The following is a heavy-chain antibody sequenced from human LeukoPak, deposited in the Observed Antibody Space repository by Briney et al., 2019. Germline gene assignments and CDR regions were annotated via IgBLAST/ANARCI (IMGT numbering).Heavy chain of an antibody. V-gene: IGHV3-74*01. CDR1: GFTFSNYW. CDR2: INSDGSSA. J-gene: IGHJ4*02. D-gene: IGHD1-26*01. CDR3: TRGDSGNFY. Sequence: GGSLRLSCAASGFTFSNYWMHWVRQAPGKGLVWVSRINSDGSSATYADSVKGRFTISRDNAKNSLYLEMNSLKPEDTAFYYCTRGDSGNFYWGQGTLVTVSS.